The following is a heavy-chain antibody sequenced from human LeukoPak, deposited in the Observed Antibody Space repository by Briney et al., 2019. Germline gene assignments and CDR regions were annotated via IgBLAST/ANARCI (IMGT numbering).Heavy chain of an antibody. CDR3: AKDSNSGYVSVGPNF. CDR1: GFVFSNYG. Sequence: GGSLRLSCAASGFVFSNYGMHWVRQAPGKGLEWVAFVRYDGGNEYYADSVKGRFTISRDNSKNTLYLQMNSLTTEDTGVYSCAKDSNSGYVSVGPNFRGRGTLVTVSS. D-gene: IGHD5-12*01. CDR2: VRYDGGNE. V-gene: IGHV3-30*02. J-gene: IGHJ4*02.